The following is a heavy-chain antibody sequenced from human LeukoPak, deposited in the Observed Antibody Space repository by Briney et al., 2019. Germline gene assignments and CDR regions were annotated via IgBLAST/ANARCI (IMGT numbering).Heavy chain of an antibody. CDR2: FYYTGAT. CDR3: ARDLHDYGDYGRAFDI. Sequence: PSETLSLTGTVSGVSVSSGGYYWSWIRQPPGKGLEWIGYFYYTGATNSNPSLKSRVTMSIDTSKNQFSLKLRSVTAADTAVYYCARDLHDYGDYGRAFDIWGQGTMVAVSS. V-gene: IGHV4-61*08. D-gene: IGHD4-17*01. J-gene: IGHJ3*02. CDR1: GVSVSSGGYY.